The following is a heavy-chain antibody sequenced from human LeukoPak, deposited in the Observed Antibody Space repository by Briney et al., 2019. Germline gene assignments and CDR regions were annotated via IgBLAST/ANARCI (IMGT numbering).Heavy chain of an antibody. CDR1: GYTFTSYA. D-gene: IGHD6-19*01. CDR3: ARGSSGNWFDP. Sequence: ASVKVSCKASGYTFTSYAMHWVRQAPGQRLEWMGWINAGNGNTKYSQKFQGRVTITRDTSASTAYMELSSLRSGDTAVYYCARGSSGNWFDPWGQGTLVTVSS. CDR2: INAGNGNT. J-gene: IGHJ5*02. V-gene: IGHV1-3*01.